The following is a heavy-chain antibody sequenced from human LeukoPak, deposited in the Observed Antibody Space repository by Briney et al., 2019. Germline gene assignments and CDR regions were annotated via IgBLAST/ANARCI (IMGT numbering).Heavy chain of an antibody. V-gene: IGHV3-20*04. CDR2: INWNGGST. J-gene: IGHJ4*02. Sequence: RPGGSLRLSCAASGFTFDDYGMSWVRQAPGKGLEWVSGINWNGGSTGYADSVKGRFTISRDNAKNSLYLQMNSLRAEDTALYYCARVPYGDYQPVVDYWGQGTLVTVSS. CDR3: ARVPYGDYQPVVDY. CDR1: GFTFDDYG. D-gene: IGHD4-17*01.